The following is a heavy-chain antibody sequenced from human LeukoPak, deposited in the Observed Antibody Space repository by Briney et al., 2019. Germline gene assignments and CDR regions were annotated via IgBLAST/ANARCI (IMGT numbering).Heavy chain of an antibody. CDR2: INPKNAGT. D-gene: IGHD6-13*01. CDR3: ARNLYIAAAHGGFDY. CDR1: GYTFTGHY. J-gene: IGHJ4*02. V-gene: IGHV1-2*02. Sequence: ASVKVSCKASGYTFTGHYMHFVRQAPGQGLEWMGWINPKNAGTNYAQKFPGRVTMTRDTSTGKVYMALSRLRSDDTAVYYCARNLYIAAAHGGFDYWGQGTLVTVSS.